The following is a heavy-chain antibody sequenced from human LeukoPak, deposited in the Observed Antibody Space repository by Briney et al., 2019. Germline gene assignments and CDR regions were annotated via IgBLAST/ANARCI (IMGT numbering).Heavy chain of an antibody. CDR2: INHSGST. J-gene: IGHJ4*02. D-gene: IGHD6-13*01. V-gene: IGHV4-39*07. CDR1: GDSISSSSSY. CDR3: ARGRIAAAGRSPDY. Sequence: SETLSLTCTVSGDSISSSSSYWGWIRQPPGDGLEWIGEINHSGSTNYNPSLKSRVTISVDTSKNQFSLKLSSVTAADTAVYYCARGRIAAAGRSPDYWGQGTLVTVSS.